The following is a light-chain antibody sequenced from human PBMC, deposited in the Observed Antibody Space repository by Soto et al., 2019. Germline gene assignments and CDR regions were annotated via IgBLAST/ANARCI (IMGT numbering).Light chain of an antibody. CDR1: QSVSSDY. CDR2: GAS. Sequence: EIVLTQSPGTLSLSPGERATLSCRASQSVSSDYLAWYQRKPGQAPRLLIYGASTRATGIPDRFSGSASGTDFTLTISRLEPEDFAVYYCQQYGRPPLYTFGQGTKLEIK. V-gene: IGKV3-20*01. J-gene: IGKJ2*01. CDR3: QQYGRPPLYT.